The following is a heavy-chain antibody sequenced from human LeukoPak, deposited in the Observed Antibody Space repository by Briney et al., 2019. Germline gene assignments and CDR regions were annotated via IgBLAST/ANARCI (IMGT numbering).Heavy chain of an antibody. Sequence: SETLSLTCAVSGGSISSSNWWSWVRQPPGKGLEWIGEIYHSGSTNYNPSLKSRVTVSVDKSKNQFSLKLSSVTAADTAVYYCARGGLPLVAATPSYYYGMDVWGQGTTVTVSS. V-gene: IGHV4-4*02. CDR1: GGSISSSNW. CDR3: ARGGLPLVAATPSYYYGMDV. D-gene: IGHD2-15*01. CDR2: IYHSGST. J-gene: IGHJ6*02.